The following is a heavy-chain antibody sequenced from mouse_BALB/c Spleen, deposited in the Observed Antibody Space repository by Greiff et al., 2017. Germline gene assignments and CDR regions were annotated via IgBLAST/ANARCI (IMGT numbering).Heavy chain of an antibody. D-gene: IGHD3-2*01. CDR2: ISSGGSYT. Sequence: EVNLVESGGDLVKPGGSLKLSCAASGFTFSSYGMSWVRQTPDKRLEWVATISSGGSYTYYPDSVKGRFTISRDNAKNTLYLQMSSLKSEDTAMYYCARETARATFAYWGQGTLVTVSA. CDR1: GFTFSSYG. V-gene: IGHV5-6*01. CDR3: ARETARATFAY. J-gene: IGHJ3*01.